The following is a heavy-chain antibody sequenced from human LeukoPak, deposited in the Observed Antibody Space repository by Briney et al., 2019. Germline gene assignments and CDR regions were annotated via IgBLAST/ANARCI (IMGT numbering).Heavy chain of an antibody. CDR3: ARGGVPEYYYDSSAYFDY. CDR2: ISSSGSTI. D-gene: IGHD3-22*01. V-gene: IGHV3-48*03. Sequence: GGSLRLSCAASGFTFSSYEMNWVRQAPGRGLEWVSYISSSGSTIYYADSVKGRFTISRDNAKNSLYLQMNSLRAEDTAVYYCARGGVPEYYYDSSAYFDYWGRGTLVTVSS. J-gene: IGHJ4*02. CDR1: GFTFSSYE.